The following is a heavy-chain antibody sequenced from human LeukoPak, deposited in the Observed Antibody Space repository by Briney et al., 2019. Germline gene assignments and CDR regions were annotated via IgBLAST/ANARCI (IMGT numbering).Heavy chain of an antibody. D-gene: IGHD2-15*01. CDR2: ISDSGGNT. Sequence: GGSLRLSCAASGFTFSSYAMSWVRQAPGKGLEWVSTISDSGGNTYYADSVKGRFTISRDNSKNTLYLQMNSLRAEDTALYDCAKDGFRGDCIGGSCYPFDPWGQGTLVTVSS. J-gene: IGHJ5*02. CDR3: AKDGFRGDCIGGSCYPFDP. V-gene: IGHV3-23*01. CDR1: GFTFSSYA.